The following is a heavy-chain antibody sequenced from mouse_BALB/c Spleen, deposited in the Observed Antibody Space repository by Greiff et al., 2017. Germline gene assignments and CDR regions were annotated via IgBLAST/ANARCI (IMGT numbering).Heavy chain of an antibody. D-gene: IGHD1-1*01. J-gene: IGHJ4*01. Sequence: VQLQESGPQLVRPGASVKISCKASGYSFTSYWMHWVKQRPGQGLEWIGMIDPSDSETRLNQKFKDKATLTVDKSSSTAYMQLSSPTSEDSAVYYCARGFTTGAMDYWGQGTSVTVSS. V-gene: IGHV1-74*04. CDR1: GYSFTSYW. CDR2: IDPSDSET. CDR3: ARGFTTGAMDY.